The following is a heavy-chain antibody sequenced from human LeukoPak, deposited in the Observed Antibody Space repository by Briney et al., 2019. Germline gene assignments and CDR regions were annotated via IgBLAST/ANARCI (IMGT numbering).Heavy chain of an antibody. CDR1: GGSISSGSYY. J-gene: IGHJ3*02. V-gene: IGHV4-61*02. CDR3: ALDSSSSSGDAFDI. D-gene: IGHD6-6*01. Sequence: PSQTLSLTCTVSGGSISSGSYYWSWIRQPAGKGLEWIGRIYTSGSTNYNPSLKSRVTISVDTSKNQFSLKLSSVTAADTAVYYCALDSSSSSGDAFDIWGQGTMVTVSS. CDR2: IYTSGST.